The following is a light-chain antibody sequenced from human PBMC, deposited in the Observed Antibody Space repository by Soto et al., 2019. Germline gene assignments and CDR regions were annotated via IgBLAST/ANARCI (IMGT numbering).Light chain of an antibody. J-gene: IGKJ5*01. CDR1: QGISSW. Sequence: DIQITQFPSPPSASVRLRVPHTCWASQGISSWLAWYQQKPGKAPKLLIYAASSLQSGVPSRFSGSGSGTDFILTISSLQPEDFATYYCQKANSFPSNFGQGTRLENK. CDR2: AAS. V-gene: IGKV1-12*02. CDR3: QKANSFPSN.